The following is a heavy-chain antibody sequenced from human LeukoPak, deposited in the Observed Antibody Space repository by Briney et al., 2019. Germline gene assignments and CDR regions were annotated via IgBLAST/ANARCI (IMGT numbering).Heavy chain of an antibody. V-gene: IGHV3-53*01. Sequence: GGSLRLSCAASGFTVSSNYMSWVRQAPGKGLEWVSVIYSGGSTYYADSVKGRFTISRDNSKNTLYLQMNSLRAEDTAVYYCARGECSSTSCYSTDYWGQGTLVTVSS. J-gene: IGHJ4*02. D-gene: IGHD2-2*02. CDR1: GFTVSSNY. CDR3: ARGECSSTSCYSTDY. CDR2: IYSGGST.